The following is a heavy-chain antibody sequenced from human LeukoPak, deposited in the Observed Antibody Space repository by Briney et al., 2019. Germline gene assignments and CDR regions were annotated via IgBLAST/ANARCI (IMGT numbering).Heavy chain of an antibody. CDR1: GFTFSDYS. Sequence: PGGSLRLSCAASGFTFSDYSMNWVRQAPGKGLEWVSSISSSTTYIYYADSVKGRFTISRDDSKNTLYLQMNSLRADDTAVYYCARNSVTTGYYFDYWGQGTLVTVSS. CDR3: ARNSVTTGYYFDY. J-gene: IGHJ4*02. CDR2: ISSSTTYI. V-gene: IGHV3-21*01. D-gene: IGHD4-17*01.